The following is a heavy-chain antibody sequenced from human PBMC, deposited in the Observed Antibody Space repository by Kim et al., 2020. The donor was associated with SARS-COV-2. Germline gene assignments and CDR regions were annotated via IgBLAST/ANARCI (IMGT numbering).Heavy chain of an antibody. CDR3: AKKLAPAFSLRNAFDI. J-gene: IGHJ3*02. Sequence: GGSLRLSCAASGFTFSSYAMSWVRQAPGKGLEWVSAISGSGGSTYYADSVKGRFTISRDNSKNTLYLQMNSLRAEDTAVYYCAKKLAPAFSLRNAFDIWGQGTMVTVSS. V-gene: IGHV3-23*01. CDR1: GFTFSSYA. D-gene: IGHD3-16*01. CDR2: ISGSGGST.